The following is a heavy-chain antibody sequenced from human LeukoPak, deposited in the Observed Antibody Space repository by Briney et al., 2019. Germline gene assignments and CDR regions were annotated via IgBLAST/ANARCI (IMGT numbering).Heavy chain of an antibody. J-gene: IGHJ6*02. CDR3: ARDTRYCSSASCYTPVYYYYGMDV. Sequence: GGSLRLSCAASGFTFSSYAMSWVRQAPGKGLEWVSDISGSGGSTYYADSVKGRFTISRDNSKNSLYLQMNSLRAEDTAVYYCARDTRYCSSASCYTPVYYYYGMDVWGQGTTVTVSS. D-gene: IGHD2-2*01. V-gene: IGHV3-23*01. CDR2: ISGSGGST. CDR1: GFTFSSYA.